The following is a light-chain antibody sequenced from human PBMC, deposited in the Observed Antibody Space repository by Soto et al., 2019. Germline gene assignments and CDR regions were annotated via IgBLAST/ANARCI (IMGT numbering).Light chain of an antibody. CDR2: EVS. V-gene: IGLV2-14*01. J-gene: IGLJ3*02. Sequence: QSALTQPASVSGSPGQSITISCTGTSSDVGGYNYVSWYQQHSGKAPKLMIYEVSNRPSGVSNRFSGSKSGNTASLTISELQAEDEADYYFSSYTSSSTRVFGGGTKLTVL. CDR1: SSDVGGYNY. CDR3: SSYTSSSTRV.